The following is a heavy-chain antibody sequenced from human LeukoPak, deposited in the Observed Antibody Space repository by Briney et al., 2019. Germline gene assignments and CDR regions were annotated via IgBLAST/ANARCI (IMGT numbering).Heavy chain of an antibody. V-gene: IGHV4-34*01. J-gene: IGHJ6*03. CDR2: INHSGST. CDR3: ARALGGSYSKSYYYYYYMDV. Sequence: PSETLSLTCAVYGGSFSGYYWSWIRQPPGKGLEWIGEINHSGSTNYNPSLKSRVTISVDTSKNQFSLKLSSVTAADTAVYYCARALGGSYSKSYYYYYYMDVWGKGTTVTVSS. D-gene: IGHD1-26*01. CDR1: GGSFSGYY.